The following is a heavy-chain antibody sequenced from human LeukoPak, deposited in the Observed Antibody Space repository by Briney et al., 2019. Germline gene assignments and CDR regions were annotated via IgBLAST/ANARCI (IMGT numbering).Heavy chain of an antibody. J-gene: IGHJ4*02. Sequence: GGSLRLSCAASGFTFSSYSMNWVRQAPGKGLQWVSYISDSGAAMYYADSVNGRFTISRDNAKNSLYLQMNSLRDGDTAVYYCARDSTNSFDYWGQGALVTVSS. CDR2: ISDSGAAM. CDR1: GFTFSSYS. V-gene: IGHV3-48*02. CDR3: ARDSTNSFDY.